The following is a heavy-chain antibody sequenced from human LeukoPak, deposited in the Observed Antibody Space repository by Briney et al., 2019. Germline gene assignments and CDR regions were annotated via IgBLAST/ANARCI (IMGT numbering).Heavy chain of an antibody. D-gene: IGHD3-3*01. J-gene: IGHJ4*02. CDR2: VSYSGTT. V-gene: IGHV4-39*07. CDR3: ARGVPEYYDFWSGYFYYFDY. Sequence: SETLSLTCTVSGGSISSDSHYWGWIRQPPGKGLEWIGSVSYSGTTYYNPSLKSRVTISLDTSKNQFSLKLTSVTAADTAVYYCARGVPEYYDFWSGYFYYFDYWGQGTLVTVSS. CDR1: GGSISSDSHY.